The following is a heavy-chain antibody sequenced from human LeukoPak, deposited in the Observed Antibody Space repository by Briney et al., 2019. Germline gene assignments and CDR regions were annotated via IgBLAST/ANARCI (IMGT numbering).Heavy chain of an antibody. CDR1: GFTFSSYG. J-gene: IGHJ4*02. V-gene: IGHV3-30*03. CDR2: ISYDGSNK. D-gene: IGHD2-15*01. CDR3: ARDRGGTPGY. Sequence: PGGSLRLSCAASGFTFSSYGMHWVRQAPGKGLEWVAVISYDGSNKYYADSVKGRFTISRDNAKNTLYLQMNSLRAEDTAVYYCARDRGGTPGYWGQGTLVTVSS.